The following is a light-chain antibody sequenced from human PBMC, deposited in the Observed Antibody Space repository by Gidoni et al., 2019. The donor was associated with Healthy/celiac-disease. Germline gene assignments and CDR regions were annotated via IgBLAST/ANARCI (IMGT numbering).Light chain of an antibody. J-gene: IGKJ1*01. CDR1: QSVSSNY. V-gene: IGKV3-20*01. Sequence: DIVLTQSPGTLSLSPGERATLSCRASQSVSSNYLAWYQQKPGQAPRLLICGASSRATGIPDRFSGSGSGTDFTLTISRLEPEDFAVSYCQQFGSSPPWTFGQGTKVEIK. CDR2: GAS. CDR3: QQFGSSPPWT.